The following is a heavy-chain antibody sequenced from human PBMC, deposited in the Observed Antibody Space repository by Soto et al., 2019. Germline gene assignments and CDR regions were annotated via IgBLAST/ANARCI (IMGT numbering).Heavy chain of an antibody. CDR1: GGSISGYY. Sequence: SETLSLTCTVSGGSISGYYWSWIRQPPGKGLEWIGEINHSGSTNYNPSLKSRVTISVDTSKNQFSLKLSSVTAADTAVYYCARGGRITFFGVVKRFAPWGQGPLVTVSS. J-gene: IGHJ5*02. V-gene: IGHV4-34*01. CDR2: INHSGST. D-gene: IGHD3-3*01. CDR3: ARGGRITFFGVVKRFAP.